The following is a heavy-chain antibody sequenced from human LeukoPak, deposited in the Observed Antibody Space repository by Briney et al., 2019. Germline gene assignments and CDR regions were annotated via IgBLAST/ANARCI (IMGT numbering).Heavy chain of an antibody. D-gene: IGHD6-19*01. V-gene: IGHV6-1*01. J-gene: IGHJ6*02. Sequence: SQTLSLTCAISGDSVSSNSAAWNWIRQSPSRGLEWLGRTYYRSKWYNDYAVSVKSRITINPDTSKNQFSLQLNSVTPEDTAVYYCARGAVGSSGCYGVGGMDVWGQGTTVTVSS. CDR2: TYYRSKWYN. CDR3: ARGAVGSSGCYGVGGMDV. CDR1: GDSVSSNSAA.